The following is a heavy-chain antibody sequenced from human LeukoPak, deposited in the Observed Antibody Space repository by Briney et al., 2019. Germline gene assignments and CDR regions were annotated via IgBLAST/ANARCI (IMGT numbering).Heavy chain of an antibody. Sequence: ASVKVSCKASGYTFTGYYMHWVRQAPGQGLEWMGWINPNSGGTNYAQKFQGRVTMTRDTSFSTAYMELSRLRSDDTAVYYCARDLKVVVADYYYYYYMDVWGKGTTVTVSS. CDR3: ARDLKVVVADYYYYYYMDV. D-gene: IGHD2-15*01. V-gene: IGHV1-2*02. CDR1: GYTFTGYY. J-gene: IGHJ6*03. CDR2: INPNSGGT.